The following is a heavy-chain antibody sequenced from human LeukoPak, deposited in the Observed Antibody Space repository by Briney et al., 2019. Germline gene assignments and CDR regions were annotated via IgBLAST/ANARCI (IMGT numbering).Heavy chain of an antibody. Sequence: SETLSLTCTVSGGSISSSSYYWGRHRQPPGTGLEWIGSIYYSGSTYYNPSLKSRVTISVDTSKNQFSLKLSSVTAADTAVYYCARHLLWFDPWGQGTLVTVSS. D-gene: IGHD2-21*01. CDR2: IYYSGST. CDR3: ARHLLWFDP. J-gene: IGHJ5*02. V-gene: IGHV4-39*01. CDR1: GGSISSSSYY.